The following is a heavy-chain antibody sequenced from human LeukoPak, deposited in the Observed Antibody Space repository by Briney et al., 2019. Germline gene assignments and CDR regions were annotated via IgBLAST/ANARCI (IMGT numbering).Heavy chain of an antibody. J-gene: IGHJ4*02. V-gene: IGHV1-69*01. Sequence: SVKVSCKASGGTFSSYAISWVRQAPGQGLEWMGGIIPIFGTANYAQKFQGRVTITADESTSTAYMELSSLRSEDTAVYYCATKREKYGSGWLLDYWGQGTLVTVSS. CDR2: IIPIFGTA. D-gene: IGHD6-19*01. CDR3: ATKREKYGSGWLLDY. CDR1: GGTFSSYA.